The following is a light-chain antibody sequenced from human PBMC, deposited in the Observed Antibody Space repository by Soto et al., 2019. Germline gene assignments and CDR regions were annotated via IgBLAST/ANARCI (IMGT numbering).Light chain of an antibody. CDR3: QQLNSYSQT. CDR2: DTS. Sequence: DIQLTQSPSFLSASVGDRVTITCRASQGTSSYLAWYQQKPGKAPKLLIYDTSTLQTGVPSRFSGSGSGTEFTLTISSLQPEDFATYYCQQLNSYSQTFGQGTKVEIK. V-gene: IGKV1-9*01. J-gene: IGKJ1*01. CDR1: QGTSSY.